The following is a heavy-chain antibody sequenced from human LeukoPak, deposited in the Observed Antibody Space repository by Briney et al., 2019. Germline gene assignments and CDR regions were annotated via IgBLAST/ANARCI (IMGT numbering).Heavy chain of an antibody. D-gene: IGHD3-10*01. CDR1: GFTVSSNY. Sequence: GGSLRLSCVASGFTVSSNYMSWVRQAPGKGLEWVSIIYSGSRTYYADSVKGRFTISRDDSKNTLYFQLTSLRPEDTAVYYCAIRSTSGSWSALDIWGQGTMVTVSS. CDR3: AIRSTSGSWSALDI. CDR2: IYSGSRT. J-gene: IGHJ3*02. V-gene: IGHV3-66*02.